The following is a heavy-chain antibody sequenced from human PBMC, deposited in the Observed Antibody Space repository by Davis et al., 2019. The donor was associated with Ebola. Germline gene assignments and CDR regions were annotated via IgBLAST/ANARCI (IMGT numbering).Heavy chain of an antibody. CDR1: GYRFTSRW. Sequence: PGGSLRLSCKGSGYRFTSRWIAWVRQMPGKGLEWMGIIYPGDSDTRYSPSFQGQVTMSADKSISTVYLQWSSLKASDNAMYYCATSQNMTDHNGYGNWFDPWGQGTLVVVSS. J-gene: IGHJ5*02. CDR3: ATSQNMTDHNGYGNWFDP. CDR2: IYPGDSDT. D-gene: IGHD5-12*01. V-gene: IGHV5-51*01.